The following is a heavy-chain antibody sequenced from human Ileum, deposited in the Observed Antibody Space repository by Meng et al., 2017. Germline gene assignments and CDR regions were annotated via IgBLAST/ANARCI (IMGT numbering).Heavy chain of an antibody. CDR3: ARHGHFTPDKYYFDS. Sequence: QVQLQESGPGLVKPSETLPLTCSVSGASISSHYWTWIRQPPGKGLEWIGSVYFTGYTYYSPSLMSRVTISVETSKNQFSLRLTSVTAADTGLYLCARHGHFTPDKYYFDSWGQGTLVTVSS. D-gene: IGHD2-8*01. CDR2: VYFTGYT. CDR1: GASISSHY. J-gene: IGHJ4*03. V-gene: IGHV4-59*05.